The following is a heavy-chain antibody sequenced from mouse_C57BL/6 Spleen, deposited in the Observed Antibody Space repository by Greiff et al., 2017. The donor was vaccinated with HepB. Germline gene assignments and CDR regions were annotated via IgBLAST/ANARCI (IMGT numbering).Heavy chain of an antibody. J-gene: IGHJ2*01. CDR2: IRSKSNNYAT. D-gene: IGHD1-1*02. CDR1: GFSFNTYA. V-gene: IGHV10-1*01. CDR3: GRQGENYGPSFDY. Sequence: EVQLQESGGGLVQPKGSLKLSCAASGFSFNTYAMNWVRQAPGKGLEWVARIRSKSNNYATYYADSVKDRFTISRDDSESMLYLQMNNLKTEDTAMYYCGRQGENYGPSFDYWGQGTTLTVSS.